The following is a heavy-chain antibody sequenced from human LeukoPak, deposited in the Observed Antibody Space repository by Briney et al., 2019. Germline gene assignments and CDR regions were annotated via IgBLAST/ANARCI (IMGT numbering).Heavy chain of an antibody. V-gene: IGHV3-23*05. CDR3: TKAVGGGRDAYDI. CDR2: VFDSGTPS. D-gene: IGHD3-16*01. CDR1: GITFSHHA. Sequence: GGSLRLSCVASGITFSHHAMNRVRQAPGKGLEWVSSVFDSGTPSYYADSVQGRFTISRHNSRNTFYLQMENLRVEDSATYYCTKAVGGGRDAYDIWGQGTRVIVSS. J-gene: IGHJ3*02.